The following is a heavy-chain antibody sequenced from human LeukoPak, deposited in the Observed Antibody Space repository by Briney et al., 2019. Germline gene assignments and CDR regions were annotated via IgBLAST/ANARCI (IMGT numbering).Heavy chain of an antibody. J-gene: IGHJ4*02. Sequence: GGSLRLSCAASGFTFSSYSMNWVRQAPGKGLEWVSSISSSSSYIDYADSVKGRFTISRDNAKNSLYLQMNSLRAEDTAVYYCARGQASDFDYWGQGTLVTVSS. V-gene: IGHV3-21*01. CDR3: ARGQASDFDY. CDR1: GFTFSSYS. CDR2: ISSSSSYI.